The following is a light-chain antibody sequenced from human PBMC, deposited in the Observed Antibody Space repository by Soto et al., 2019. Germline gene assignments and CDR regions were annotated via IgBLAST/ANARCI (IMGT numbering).Light chain of an antibody. CDR2: GAS. J-gene: IGKJ2*01. CDR1: QSVGSY. V-gene: IGKV3-15*01. CDR3: QQYNKWPPVT. Sequence: EIVMTQSPPTLSVPPGERVTLSCRASQSVGSYLAWYQQSPGQAPRLLIYGASTRATGIPARFSGSGSGTDFTLTISSLQSEDFAVYYCQQYNKWPPVTFGQGTKLAIK.